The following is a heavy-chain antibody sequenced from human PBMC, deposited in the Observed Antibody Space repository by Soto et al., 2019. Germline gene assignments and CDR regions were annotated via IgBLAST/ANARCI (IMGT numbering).Heavy chain of an antibody. D-gene: IGHD4-17*01. CDR1: GYNFNTYW. CDR2: IYPGDSDT. J-gene: IGHJ5*02. Sequence: GESLKISCKGSGYNFNTYWIDWVRQMPGKGLEWMGRIYPGDSDTRYSPSFQGQVIISVDKSNNTAYLQWSSLKASDTAIYFCARRLQRTAVTSNWFDPWGQGALVTVSS. CDR3: ARRLQRTAVTSNWFDP. V-gene: IGHV5-51*01.